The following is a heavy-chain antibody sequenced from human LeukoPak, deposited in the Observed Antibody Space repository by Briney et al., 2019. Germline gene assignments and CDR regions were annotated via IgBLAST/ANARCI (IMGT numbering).Heavy chain of an antibody. D-gene: IGHD6-13*01. Sequence: PSETLSLTCAVYGGSFSSYYWSWIRQPPGKGLEWIGYIYYSGSTNYNPSLKSRVTISVDTSKNQFSLKLSSVTAADTAVYYCARVGAAAGYYYYYYMDVWGKGTTVTVSS. V-gene: IGHV4-59*01. CDR3: ARVGAAAGYYYYYYMDV. CDR2: IYYSGST. CDR1: GGSFSSYY. J-gene: IGHJ6*03.